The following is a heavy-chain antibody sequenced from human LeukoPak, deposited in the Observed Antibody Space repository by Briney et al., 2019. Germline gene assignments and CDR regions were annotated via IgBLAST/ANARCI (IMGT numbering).Heavy chain of an antibody. Sequence: SETLSLTCTVSGGSISPNYWSWIRQPPGKGLEWIGYIYYSGSTNYKPSLKSRVTISLDTSENQFSLKLSSVTAADTAVYYCARHLRGYSYGPFDYWGQGTLVTVSS. CDR1: GGSISPNY. J-gene: IGHJ4*02. CDR2: IYYSGST. D-gene: IGHD5-18*01. CDR3: ARHLRGYSYGPFDY. V-gene: IGHV4-59*08.